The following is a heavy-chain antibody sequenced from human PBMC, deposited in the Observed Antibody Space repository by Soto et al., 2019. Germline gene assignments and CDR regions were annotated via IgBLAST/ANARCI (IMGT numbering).Heavy chain of an antibody. CDR2: IYHSGST. D-gene: IGHD2-21*01. V-gene: IGHV4-30-2*01. CDR3: AGVRGPYCGGECYPPTPNWFDP. CDR1: GGSISSGGYS. Sequence: QLQLQESGSGLVKPSQTLSLTCAVSGGSISSGGYSWSWIRQPPGKGLEWIGYIYHSGSTYYNPSLKRRVTVSVDRSKNPFSLKWSLETAADSAVYYFAGVRGPYCGGECYPPTPNWFDPWGQGTLVTVSS. J-gene: IGHJ5*02.